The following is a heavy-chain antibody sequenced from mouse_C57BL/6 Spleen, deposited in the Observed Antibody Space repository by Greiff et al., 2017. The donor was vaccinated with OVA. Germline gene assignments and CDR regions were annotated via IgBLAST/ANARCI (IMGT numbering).Heavy chain of an antibody. D-gene: IGHD4-1*01. J-gene: IGHJ2*01. CDR3: ARANCDYTSYFDY. CDR1: GYAFSSSW. Sequence: QVQLQQSGPELVKPGASVKISCKASGYAFSSSWMNWVKQRPGKGLEWIGRIYPGDGDTNYNGKFKGKATLTADKSSSTAYMQLSSLTSEDSAVYFCARANCDYTSYFDYWGQGTTLTVSS. CDR2: IYPGDGDT. V-gene: IGHV1-82*01.